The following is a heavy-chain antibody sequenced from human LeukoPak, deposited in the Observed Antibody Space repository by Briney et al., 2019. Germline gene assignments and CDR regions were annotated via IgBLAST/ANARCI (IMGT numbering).Heavy chain of an antibody. D-gene: IGHD3-22*01. CDR1: GFTFSSYW. J-gene: IGHJ4*02. Sequence: GGSLRLSCAASGFTFSSYWMHWVRQAPGKGLVWVSRINSDGSSTSYADSVKGRFTISRDNAKNTLYLQMNSLRAEDTAVYYCARAPPYYYGSSGYFLFDYWGQGTLVTVSS. CDR2: INSDGSST. V-gene: IGHV3-74*01. CDR3: ARAPPYYYGSSGYFLFDY.